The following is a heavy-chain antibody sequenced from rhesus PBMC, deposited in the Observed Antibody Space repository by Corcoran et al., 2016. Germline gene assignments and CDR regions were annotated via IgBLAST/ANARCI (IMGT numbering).Heavy chain of an antibody. V-gene: IGHV4-173*01. J-gene: IGHJ4*01. CDR3: ARGDSGGYMGDFDD. CDR2: TSGGGGRT. CDR1: GGSVSSNY. Sequence: QLQLQESGPGLVKPSETLSLTCAVSGGSVSSNYWSWIRQSPGKGLEGSGRTSGGGGRTAYTPHRQTRVTISTDPSKNQFSLKLSSVTAADTAVYYCARGDSGGYMGDFDDWGQGVLVIVSS. D-gene: IGHD1-44*02.